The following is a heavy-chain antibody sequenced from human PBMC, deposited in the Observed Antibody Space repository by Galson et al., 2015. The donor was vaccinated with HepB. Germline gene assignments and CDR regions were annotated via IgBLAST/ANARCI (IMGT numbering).Heavy chain of an antibody. CDR1: GFTFGDYT. CDR3: TGDRKGGYGPFDY. CDR2: IRSKAHAGTT. D-gene: IGHD5-12*01. J-gene: IGHJ4*02. Sequence: SLRLSCAASGFTFGDYTISWFRQAPGKGLEWVGFIRSKAHAGTTEYVASVKGRFTISRQDSKSIAYLQINSLKTEDTAVYYCTGDRKGGYGPFDYWGQGTLVTVSS. V-gene: IGHV3-49*03.